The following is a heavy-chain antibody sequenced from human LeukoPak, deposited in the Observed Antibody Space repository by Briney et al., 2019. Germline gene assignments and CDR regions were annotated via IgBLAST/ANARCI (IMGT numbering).Heavy chain of an antibody. J-gene: IGHJ4*02. Sequence: GGSLRLSCAASGFTFSSYGMHWVRQAPGKGLEWVAVVSSDGSNKYYTDSVKGRFTISRDNSKNMLYVQMNSLRAEDTAVYYCARGLQSGTQRGYFDYWGQGTLVTVSS. D-gene: IGHD3-3*01. CDR1: GFTFSSYG. CDR2: VSSDGSNK. V-gene: IGHV3-30*03. CDR3: ARGLQSGTQRGYFDY.